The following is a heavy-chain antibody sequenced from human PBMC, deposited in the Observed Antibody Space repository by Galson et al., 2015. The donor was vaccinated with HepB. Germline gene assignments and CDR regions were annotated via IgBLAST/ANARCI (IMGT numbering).Heavy chain of an antibody. Sequence: SLRLSCAASGFTFSSYAMSWVRQAPGKGLEWVSAISGSGGSTYYADSVKGRFTISRDNSKNTLYLQMNNLRAEDTAVCYCAKDKNTVTNSLFDYWGQGTLVTVSS. V-gene: IGHV3-23*01. J-gene: IGHJ4*02. CDR3: AKDKNTVTNSLFDY. CDR1: GFTFSSYA. CDR2: ISGSGGST. D-gene: IGHD4-17*01.